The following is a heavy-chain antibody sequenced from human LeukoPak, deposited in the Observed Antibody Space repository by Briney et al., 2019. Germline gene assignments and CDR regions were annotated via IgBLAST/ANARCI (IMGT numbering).Heavy chain of an antibody. CDR2: INKDGTEK. V-gene: IGHV3-7*01. CDR1: GFTFSSSS. CDR3: ARGAGAVADSPLYYYYYMDV. J-gene: IGHJ6*03. D-gene: IGHD6-19*01. Sequence: GGSLRLSCAASGFTFSSSSMNWVRQAPGKGLEWVANINKDGTEKYYVDSVKGRFTISRDNAKNSLYLQMNSLRAEDTAVYYCARGAGAVADSPLYYYYYMDVWGKGTTVTISS.